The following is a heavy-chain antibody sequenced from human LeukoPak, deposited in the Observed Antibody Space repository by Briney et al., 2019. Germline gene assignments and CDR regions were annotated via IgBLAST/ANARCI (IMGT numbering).Heavy chain of an antibody. J-gene: IGHJ4*02. Sequence: KTSETLSLTCTVSGGSISSGSYYWSWIRQPAGKGLEWTGRIYTSGSTNYNPSLKSRVTISVDTSKNQFSLKLSSVTAADTAVYYCARELATMLYYFDYWGQGTLVTVSS. V-gene: IGHV4-61*02. CDR2: IYTSGST. CDR3: ARELATMLYYFDY. CDR1: GGSISSGSYY. D-gene: IGHD5-24*01.